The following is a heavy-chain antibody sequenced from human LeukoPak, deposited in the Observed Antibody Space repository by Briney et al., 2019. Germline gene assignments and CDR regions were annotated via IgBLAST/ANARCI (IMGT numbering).Heavy chain of an antibody. D-gene: IGHD1-26*01. CDR1: GYTFTGYY. CDR2: INPNSGGT. Sequence: ASVKVSCKASGYTFTGYYMNWVRQAPGQGLEWMGWINPNSGGTNYAQKFQGRVTMTRDTSISTAYMELSRLRSDDTAVYYCARGDSGRDWFDPWGQGTLVTVSS. J-gene: IGHJ5*02. CDR3: ARGDSGRDWFDP. V-gene: IGHV1-2*02.